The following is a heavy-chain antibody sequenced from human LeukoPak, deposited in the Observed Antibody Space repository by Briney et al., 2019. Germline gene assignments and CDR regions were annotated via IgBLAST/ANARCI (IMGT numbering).Heavy chain of an antibody. D-gene: IGHD4-17*01. CDR1: GFTFSSYN. Sequence: GGSLRLSCAVSGFTFSSYNMSWVRQAPGKGLEWVSVIYSGGTTYYADSVKGRFTISRDNSNNTLYLQMNSLRAEDTAVYYCARGPVTRFEIWGQGTMVTVSS. CDR3: ARGPVTRFEI. J-gene: IGHJ3*02. CDR2: IYSGGTT. V-gene: IGHV3-53*01.